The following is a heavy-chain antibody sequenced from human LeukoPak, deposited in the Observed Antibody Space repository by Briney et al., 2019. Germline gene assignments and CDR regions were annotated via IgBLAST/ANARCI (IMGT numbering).Heavy chain of an antibody. D-gene: IGHD5-12*01. V-gene: IGHV4-59*08. Sequence: PSETLSLTCTVSGGSISSYYWSWIRQPPGKGLEWIGYIYYSGSTNYNPSLKSRVTISVDTSKNQFSLKLSSVTAADTAVYYCARHRTDSGYDNVDYWGQGTLVTV. CDR3: ARHRTDSGYDNVDY. J-gene: IGHJ4*02. CDR2: IYYSGST. CDR1: GGSISSYY.